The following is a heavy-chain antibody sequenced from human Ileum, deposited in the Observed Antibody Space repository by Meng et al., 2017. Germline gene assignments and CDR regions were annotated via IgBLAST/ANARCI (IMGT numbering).Heavy chain of an antibody. Sequence: QAQLQESGPGLVRPSETLSLICTVSGGSVSSAGYQWGWIRQPPGKGLEWIGYASTNYNPSLKSRVTISLDTSKNQFSLKLSSVTAADTAVYYCARDHWGSLDYWGQGILVTVSS. V-gene: IGHV4-61*08. CDR3: ARDHWGSLDY. J-gene: IGHJ4*02. CDR2: AST. D-gene: IGHD7-27*01. CDR1: GGSVSSAGYQ.